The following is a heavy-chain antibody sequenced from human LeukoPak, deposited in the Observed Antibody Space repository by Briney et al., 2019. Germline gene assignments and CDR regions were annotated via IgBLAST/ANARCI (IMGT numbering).Heavy chain of an antibody. CDR3: ARGPGYYYYYYMDV. CDR2: MNPNSGNT. D-gene: IGHD1-14*01. V-gene: IGHV1-8*01. CDR1: GYTFTSYD. Sequence: ASVKVSCKASGYTFTSYDINWVRQATGQGLEWMGWMNPNSGNTGYAQKFQGRVTMTRNTSISTAYMELSSLRSRDTAVYYCARGPGYYYYYYMDVWGKGTTVTVSS. J-gene: IGHJ6*03.